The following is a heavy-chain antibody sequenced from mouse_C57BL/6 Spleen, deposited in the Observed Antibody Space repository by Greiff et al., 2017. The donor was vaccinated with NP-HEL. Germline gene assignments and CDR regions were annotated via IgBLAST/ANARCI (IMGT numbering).Heavy chain of an antibody. J-gene: IGHJ1*03. V-gene: IGHV5-9-1*02. D-gene: IGHD1-1*01. CDR1: GFTFSSYA. CDR3: TRDGGSSYWYFDV. Sequence: EVNVVESGEGLVKPGGSLKLSCAASGFTFSSYAMSWVRQTPEKRLEWVAYISSGGDYIYYADTVKGRFTISRDNARNTLYLQMSSLKSEDTAMYYCTRDGGSSYWYFDVWGTGTTVTVSS. CDR2: ISSGGDYI.